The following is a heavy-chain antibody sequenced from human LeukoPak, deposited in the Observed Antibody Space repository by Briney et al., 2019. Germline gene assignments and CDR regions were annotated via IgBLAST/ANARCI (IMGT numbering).Heavy chain of an antibody. V-gene: IGHV4-30-2*01. CDR2: IYHRGST. J-gene: IGHJ3*02. D-gene: IGHD3-22*01. CDR1: GGSISSGGYS. Sequence: SETLSLTCAVSGGSISSGGYSWSWIRQPPGKGLEWIGYIYHRGSTYYNPSLKSRVTISVDRSKNQFSLKLSSVTAADTAVYYCARGTWLYAFDIWGQGTMVTVSS. CDR3: ARGTWLYAFDI.